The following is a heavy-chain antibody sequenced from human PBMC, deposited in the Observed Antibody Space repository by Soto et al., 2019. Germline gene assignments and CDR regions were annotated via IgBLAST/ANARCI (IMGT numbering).Heavy chain of an antibody. CDR1: GYTFTSYY. Sequence: ASVKVSCKASGYTFTSYYMHWVRQAPGQGLEWMGIINPSGGRTTYAQKFQGRVTVTRDTSTSTVYMELNSLRSEDTAVYYCATXYYGSGTYPYYHYGMDVWGQGTTVTVSS. J-gene: IGHJ6*02. D-gene: IGHD3-10*01. CDR3: ATXYYGSGTYPYYHYGMDV. V-gene: IGHV1-46*01. CDR2: INPSGGRT.